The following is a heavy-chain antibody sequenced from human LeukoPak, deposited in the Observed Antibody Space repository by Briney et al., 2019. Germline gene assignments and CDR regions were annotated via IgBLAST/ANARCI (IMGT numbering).Heavy chain of an antibody. D-gene: IGHD2-2*01. CDR3: AARVYCSSTSCLLEY. J-gene: IGHJ4*02. CDR1: GFTFSSYW. Sequence: GGSLRLSCAEAGFTFSSYWMHWVRQAPGKGLVWVSHINSDGSSTSHADSVKGRFTISTDNTKSTLYLQMNSLRAEDTAVYYCAARVYCSSTSCLLEYWGQGTLVSVSS. CDR2: INSDGSST. V-gene: IGHV3-74*01.